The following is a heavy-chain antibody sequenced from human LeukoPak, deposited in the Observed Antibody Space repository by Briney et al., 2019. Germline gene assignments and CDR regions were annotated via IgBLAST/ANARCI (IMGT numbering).Heavy chain of an antibody. V-gene: IGHV3-23*01. Sequence: GGSLRLSCAASGFTFSSYGMHWVRQAPGKGLEWVSAIGGNGRDTYYTDSVKGRFTISRDNSKNTLYLQMHSLRAEDTAIYYCAGAAAVCSSTSCYGHYWGQGTLVTVSS. CDR3: AGAAAVCSSTSCYGHY. CDR1: GFTFSSYG. J-gene: IGHJ4*02. CDR2: IGGNGRDT. D-gene: IGHD2-2*01.